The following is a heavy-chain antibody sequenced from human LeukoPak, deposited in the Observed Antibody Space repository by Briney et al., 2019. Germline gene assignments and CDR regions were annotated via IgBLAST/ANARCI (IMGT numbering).Heavy chain of an antibody. Sequence: GGSLRLSCAASGFTFSSYAMTWVRQAPGKGLEWVSAVSGSGGGTYYADSVKGRFTISRDNSKNTLYLQMNSLRAEDTALYYCAKDAVGGTAYYFDCWGQGTLVTVSS. J-gene: IGHJ4*02. D-gene: IGHD1-26*01. V-gene: IGHV3-23*01. CDR2: VSGSGGGT. CDR3: AKDAVGGTAYYFDC. CDR1: GFTFSSYA.